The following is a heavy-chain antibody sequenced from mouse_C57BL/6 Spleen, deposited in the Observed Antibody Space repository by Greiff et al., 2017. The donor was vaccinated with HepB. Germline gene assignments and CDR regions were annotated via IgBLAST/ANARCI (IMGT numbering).Heavy chain of an antibody. CDR3: AREGYGYPDY. J-gene: IGHJ2*01. D-gene: IGHD2-2*01. CDR2: ISYDGSN. V-gene: IGHV3-6*01. CDR1: GYSITSGYY. Sequence: EVQLVESGPGLVKPSQSLSLTCSVTGYSITSGYYWNWIRQFPGNKLEWMGYISYDGSNNYNPSLKNRISITRDTSKNQFFLKLNSVTTEDTATYYCAREGYGYPDYWGQGTTLTVSS.